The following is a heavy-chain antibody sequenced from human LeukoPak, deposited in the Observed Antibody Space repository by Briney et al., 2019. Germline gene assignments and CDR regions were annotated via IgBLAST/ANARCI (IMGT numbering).Heavy chain of an antibody. V-gene: IGHV3-74*01. Sequence: GGSLRLSCAASGFSFSAYCMHWVRQAPGKGPMWVSRICPDGTVTNYADSVKARFSISRDNARNTVYLQMNSLRAEDTAVYYCVRDFRSADYWGQGTLVTVSS. CDR1: GFSFSAYC. CDR3: VRDFRSADY. CDR2: ICPDGTVT. J-gene: IGHJ4*02.